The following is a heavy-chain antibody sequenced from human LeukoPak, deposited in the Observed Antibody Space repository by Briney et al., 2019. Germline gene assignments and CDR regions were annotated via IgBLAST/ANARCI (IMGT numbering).Heavy chain of an antibody. V-gene: IGHV3-23*01. J-gene: IGHJ4*02. CDR2: ISGSGATT. Sequence: GGSLRLSCAASGFTFSSYAMSWVRQAPGKGLEWVSTISGSGATTYYADSVKGRFTISRDNSKNTLYLQVNTLRAEDTAVYYCAKEDDYNYIDYWGQGTLVTVSS. CDR3: AKEDDYNYIDY. CDR1: GFTFSSYA. D-gene: IGHD5-24*01.